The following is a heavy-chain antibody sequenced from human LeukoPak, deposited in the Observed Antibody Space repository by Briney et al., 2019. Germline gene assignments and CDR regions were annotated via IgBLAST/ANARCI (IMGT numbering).Heavy chain of an antibody. V-gene: IGHV1-18*01. D-gene: IGHD3-9*01. CDR1: GGTFSSYA. CDR3: ARDDPDYDILTGYPYYFDY. Sequence: ASVKVSCKASGGTFSSYAISWVRQAPGQGLEWMGWISAYNGNTNYAQKLQGRVTMTTDTSTSTAYMELRSLRSDDTAVYYCARDDPDYDILTGYPYYFDYWGQGTLVTVSS. J-gene: IGHJ4*02. CDR2: ISAYNGNT.